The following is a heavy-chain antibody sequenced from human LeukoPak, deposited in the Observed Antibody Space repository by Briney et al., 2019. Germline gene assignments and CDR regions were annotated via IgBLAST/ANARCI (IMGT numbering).Heavy chain of an antibody. D-gene: IGHD2-8*01. CDR1: GYTFTSYY. CDR3: ARDLKGPINGVSAFFDY. J-gene: IGHJ4*02. CDR2: INPSGGST. V-gene: IGHV1-46*03. Sequence: ASVKVSCKASGYTFTSYYMHLVRQAPGQGLEWMGIINPSGGSTSYAQKLQGRVTMTRDTSTSTVYMELSSLRSEDTAVYYCARDLKGPINGVSAFFDYWGQGTLVTVSS.